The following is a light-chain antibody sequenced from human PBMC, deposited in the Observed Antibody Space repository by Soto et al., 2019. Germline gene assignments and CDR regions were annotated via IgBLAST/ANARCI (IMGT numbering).Light chain of an antibody. Sequence: DIQMTQSPSTLSASVGARVSITCRASQSISNWLAWHQQKPGQAPKLLIYDASTLPRGVASRFSGRGSGTEFTLIISGLQPDDSATYYCQQYTNTNNPWMLGQGTKVDIK. CDR2: DAS. CDR3: QQYTNTNNPWM. V-gene: IGKV1-5*01. J-gene: IGKJ1*01. CDR1: QSISNW.